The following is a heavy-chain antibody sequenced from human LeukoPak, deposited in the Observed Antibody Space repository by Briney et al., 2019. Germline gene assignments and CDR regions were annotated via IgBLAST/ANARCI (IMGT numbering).Heavy chain of an antibody. Sequence: SGRSLRLSCAASGFTFSSYGMHWVRQAPGKGLEWVAVISYDGSNKYYADSVKGRFTISRDNSENTLYLQMNSLRAEDTAVYYCAKVDSAAAGPPDFDYWGQGTLVTVSS. CDR2: ISYDGSNK. D-gene: IGHD6-13*01. J-gene: IGHJ4*02. CDR1: GFTFSSYG. CDR3: AKVDSAAAGPPDFDY. V-gene: IGHV3-30*18.